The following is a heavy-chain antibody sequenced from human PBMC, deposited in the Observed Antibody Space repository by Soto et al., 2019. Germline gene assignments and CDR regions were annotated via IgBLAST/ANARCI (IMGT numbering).Heavy chain of an antibody. CDR2: IYPGDSDT. Sequence: PGYSLEISCKASGYSFITYWIACVLQRTGKGLEWMGMIYPGDSDTRYSPSFHGEVTISAYKSISTAYLQWSSRKAPETAMYYSARQPQGVVPAYYYYGIDVWGQGTTVTVSS. J-gene: IGHJ6*02. V-gene: IGHV5-51*01. D-gene: IGHD2-2*01. CDR3: ARQPQGVVPAYYYYGIDV. CDR1: GYSFITYW.